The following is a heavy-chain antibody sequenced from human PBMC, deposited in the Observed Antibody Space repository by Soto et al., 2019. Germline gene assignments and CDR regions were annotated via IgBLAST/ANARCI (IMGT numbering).Heavy chain of an antibody. CDR1: VFTFSSYS. Sequence: GWSLRLSCASSVFTFSSYSMNWVRQAPGKGLEWVSSISSSSSYIYYADSVKGRFTISRDNAKNSLYLQMNSLRAEDTAVYYCARDQDSGYYDFWSGYYLHGMDVWGQGTTVTVSS. D-gene: IGHD3-3*01. J-gene: IGHJ6*02. V-gene: IGHV3-21*01. CDR2: ISSSSSYI. CDR3: ARDQDSGYYDFWSGYYLHGMDV.